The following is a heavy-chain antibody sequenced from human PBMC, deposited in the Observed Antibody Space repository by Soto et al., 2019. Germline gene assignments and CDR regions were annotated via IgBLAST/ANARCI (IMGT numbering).Heavy chain of an antibody. CDR3: ARDPPGIAAAGGG. Sequence: GGSLRLSCAASGFSFSNYAMNWVRQAPGKGLEWVSGISGGGGGTYYADSVKGRFIISRDNSKNTVYLQMNSLRAEDTAVYYCARDPPGIAAAGGGWGQGTTVTVSS. V-gene: IGHV3-23*01. D-gene: IGHD6-13*01. CDR2: ISGGGGGT. J-gene: IGHJ6*02. CDR1: GFSFSNYA.